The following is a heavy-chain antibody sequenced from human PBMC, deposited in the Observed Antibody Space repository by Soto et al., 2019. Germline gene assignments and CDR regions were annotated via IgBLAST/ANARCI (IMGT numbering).Heavy chain of an antibody. D-gene: IGHD1-1*01. CDR1: WVSFSSNIAA. V-gene: IGHV6-1*01. CDR2: TYYRSKWYN. Sequence: PSQTLSLTCAISWVSFSSNIAACNCIRQSPSRGLEWLGRTYYRSKWYNDYAVSVKSRITINPDTSKNQFSLQQNSVTPEDTAVYYCARDSKWNWNVPFDYWGQGTLVTVSS. J-gene: IGHJ4*02. CDR3: ARDSKWNWNVPFDY.